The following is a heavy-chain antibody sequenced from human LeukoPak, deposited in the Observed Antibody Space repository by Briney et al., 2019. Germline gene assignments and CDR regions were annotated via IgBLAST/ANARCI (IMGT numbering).Heavy chain of an antibody. CDR2: IYYSGSP. CDR3: ARHLAYYYDSSGYASAWYFDY. V-gene: IGHV4-39*01. D-gene: IGHD3-22*01. Sequence: SETLSLTCTVSGGSISSSSYYWGWIRQPPGKGLEWIVSIYYSGSPYYNPSLKSRVTISVDTSKNQFSLKLSSVTAADTAVYYCARHLAYYYDSSGYASAWYFDYWGQGTLVTVSS. CDR1: GGSISSSSYY. J-gene: IGHJ4*02.